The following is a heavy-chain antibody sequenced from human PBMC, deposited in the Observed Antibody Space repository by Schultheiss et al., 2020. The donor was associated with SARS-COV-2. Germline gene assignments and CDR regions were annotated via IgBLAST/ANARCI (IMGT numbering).Heavy chain of an antibody. J-gene: IGHJ4*02. V-gene: IGHV4-38-2*02. Sequence: SETLSLTCTVSGYSISSGYYWGWIRQPPGKGLEWIGSIYHSGSTYYNPSLKSRVTISVDTSKNQFSLKLSSVTAADTAVYYCARDGWDSSGYYSHYWGQGTLVTVSS. D-gene: IGHD3-22*01. CDR1: GYSISSGYY. CDR3: ARDGWDSSGYYSHY. CDR2: IYHSGST.